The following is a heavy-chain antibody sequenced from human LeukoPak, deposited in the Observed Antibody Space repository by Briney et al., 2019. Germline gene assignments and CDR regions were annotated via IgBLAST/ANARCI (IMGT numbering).Heavy chain of an antibody. Sequence: GRSLRLSCAASGFTFDDYAMHWVRQAPGKGLEWVSGISWNSGSIGYEDSVKGRFTISRDNAKNSLYLQMNSLRTEDTALYYCAKGDTAMVYYYMDVWGKGTTATVSS. V-gene: IGHV3-9*01. CDR1: GFTFDDYA. CDR2: ISWNSGSI. J-gene: IGHJ6*03. CDR3: AKGDTAMVYYYMDV. D-gene: IGHD5-18*01.